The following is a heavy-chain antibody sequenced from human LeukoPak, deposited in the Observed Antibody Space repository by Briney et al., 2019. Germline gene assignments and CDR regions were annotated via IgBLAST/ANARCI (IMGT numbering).Heavy chain of an antibody. V-gene: IGHV4-34*01. CDR2: INHSGST. CDR3: ARAFAFDDYGDPNAFDI. CDR1: GGSFSGYY. D-gene: IGHD4-17*01. Sequence: SETLSLTCAVYGGSFSGYYWSWIRQPPGKGLEWIGEINHSGSTNYNPSLKSRVTISVDRAKNQFSLTLSSVTAADTAVYYCARAFAFDDYGDPNAFDIWGQGTMVTVSS. J-gene: IGHJ3*02.